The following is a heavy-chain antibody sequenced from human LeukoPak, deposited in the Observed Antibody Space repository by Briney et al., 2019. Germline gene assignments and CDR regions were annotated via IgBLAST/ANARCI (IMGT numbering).Heavy chain of an antibody. J-gene: IGHJ3*02. CDR1: GDSFSYFY. CDR2: IHYSGST. D-gene: IGHD2-15*01. V-gene: IGHV4-59*01. CDR3: ARDGDIGGAFDI. Sequence: SETLSLTCTVSGDSFSYFYWSWIRQPPGKRLEWIGYIHYSGSTNYNPSLKSRITISVDTSKTQFSLKLSSVTAADTAVYYCARDGDIGGAFDIWGGGTMVTVSS.